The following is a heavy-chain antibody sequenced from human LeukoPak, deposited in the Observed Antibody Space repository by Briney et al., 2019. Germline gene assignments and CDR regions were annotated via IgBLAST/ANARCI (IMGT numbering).Heavy chain of an antibody. Sequence: GGSLRLSCAASGFTFNNYIMNWVRQAPGKGLEWVSSISSGSSYIYYTDSVKGRFTISRDNAKNSLYLQMNSLRAEDTAVYYCVRDDDRPDNGLDYWGQGTLVTVSS. D-gene: IGHD3-22*01. V-gene: IGHV3-21*01. CDR2: ISSGSSYI. CDR1: GFTFNNYI. CDR3: VRDDDRPDNGLDY. J-gene: IGHJ4*02.